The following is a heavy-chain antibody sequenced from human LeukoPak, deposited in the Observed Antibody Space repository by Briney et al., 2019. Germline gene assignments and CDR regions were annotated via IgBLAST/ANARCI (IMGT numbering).Heavy chain of an antibody. D-gene: IGHD3-10*01. CDR2: IHYDGSIT. V-gene: IGHV3-30*02. Sequence: QTGGSLRLSCAASGFTFSGYGMHLVRQAPGKGLEWVTFIHYDGSITYYADSVKGRFTISRDNSKNTLFLQMNSLRAEDTAVYYCAKDLFHGLGTRFVDSWGQGTLVTVSS. CDR1: GFTFSGYG. CDR3: AKDLFHGLGTRFVDS. J-gene: IGHJ4*02.